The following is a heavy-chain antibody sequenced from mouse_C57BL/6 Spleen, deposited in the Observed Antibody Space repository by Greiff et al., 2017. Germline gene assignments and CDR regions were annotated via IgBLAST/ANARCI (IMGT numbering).Heavy chain of an antibody. J-gene: IGHJ4*01. Sequence: QVHVKQSGAELVKPGASVKISCKASGYAFSSYWMNWVKQRPGKGLEWIGQIYPGDGDTNYNGKFKGKATLTADKSSSTAYMQLSSLTSEDSAVYFCAREGYDAMDYWGQGTSVTVSS. CDR2: IYPGDGDT. CDR1: GYAFSSYW. D-gene: IGHD3-3*01. V-gene: IGHV1-80*01. CDR3: AREGYDAMDY.